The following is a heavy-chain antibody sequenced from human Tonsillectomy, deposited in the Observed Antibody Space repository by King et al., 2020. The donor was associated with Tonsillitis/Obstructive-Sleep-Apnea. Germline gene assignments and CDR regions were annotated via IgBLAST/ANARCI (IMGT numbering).Heavy chain of an antibody. CDR1: GYTFTSYG. V-gene: IGHV1-18*01. Sequence: QLVQSGAEVKKPGASVKVSCKASGYTFTSYGISWVRQAPGQGLEWMGWISAYNGNTNYAQKLQGRVTMTTDTSTSTAYMELRSLRSDDTAVYYCARDNPKMVYAWYYYYMDVWGKGTTVTVSS. D-gene: IGHD2-8*01. J-gene: IGHJ6*03. CDR3: ARDNPKMVYAWYYYYMDV. CDR2: ISAYNGNT.